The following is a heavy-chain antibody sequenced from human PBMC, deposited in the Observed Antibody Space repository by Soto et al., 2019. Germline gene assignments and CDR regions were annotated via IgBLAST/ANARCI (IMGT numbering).Heavy chain of an antibody. CDR2: MSGDGVTT. J-gene: IGHJ4*02. CDR1: GFPFSSYW. Sequence: EVQLVESGGDLVQRGGSLRLSCAASGFPFSSYWMHWVRHTPGKGLDWVARMSGDGVTTYYADSVTCRFTVSRDNAKNTLSLQLSSLRAEDTAVYYCAREYDVLLACYYTDYWGKGTLVSVSS. D-gene: IGHD3-9*01. V-gene: IGHV3-74*01. CDR3: AREYDVLLACYYTDY.